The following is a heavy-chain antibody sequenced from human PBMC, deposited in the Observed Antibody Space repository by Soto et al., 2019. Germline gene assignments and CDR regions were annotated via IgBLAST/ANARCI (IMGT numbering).Heavy chain of an antibody. V-gene: IGHV1-69*06. CDR1: GGTFSSYA. CDR2: IIPIFGTA. J-gene: IGHJ4*02. CDR3: ASEGEYSSSPYNYYFDY. D-gene: IGHD6-6*01. Sequence: AVKVACNASGGTFSSYAISWVRQAPGQGLEWMGGIIPIFGTANDAQKFQGRVTITADKSTSTAYMELSSLRSEDTAVYYCASEGEYSSSPYNYYFDYWGQGTLVTVSS.